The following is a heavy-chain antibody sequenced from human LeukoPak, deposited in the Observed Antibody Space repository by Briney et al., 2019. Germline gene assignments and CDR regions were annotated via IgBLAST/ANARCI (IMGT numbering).Heavy chain of an antibody. CDR1: GYTFTSYG. CDR2: ISACNGNT. J-gene: IGHJ5*02. CDR3: ARVSVVVVVAARGRDWWCDP. Sequence: ASVNVSCKASGYTFTSYGICWVRQAPGQGLEWVGWISACNGNTTYAQKLQGRVTTTTYTSTSRAYMELRSLRADDTGVCYGARVSVVVVVAARGRDWWCDPWGQGTLVSVSS. V-gene: IGHV1-18*01. D-gene: IGHD2-15*01.